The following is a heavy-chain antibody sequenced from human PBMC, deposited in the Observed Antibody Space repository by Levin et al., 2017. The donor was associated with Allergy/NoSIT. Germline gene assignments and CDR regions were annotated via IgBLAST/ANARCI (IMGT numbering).Heavy chain of an antibody. Sequence: GESLKISCQCSGHKFSKFWIAWVRQVPGQGLEWMGITYPDDSHTRYSQSFQGQVSISVDRSTNSAHLHWRSLKASDTATYYCARKGGEGGTWEYEAFDIWGQGTVLIVSS. J-gene: IGHJ3*02. CDR3: ARKGGEGGTWEYEAFDI. V-gene: IGHV5-51*01. CDR2: TYPDDSHT. CDR1: GHKFSKFW. D-gene: IGHD1-14*01.